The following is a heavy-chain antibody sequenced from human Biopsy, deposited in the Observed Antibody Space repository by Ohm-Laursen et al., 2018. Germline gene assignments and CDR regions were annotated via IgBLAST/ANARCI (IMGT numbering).Heavy chain of an antibody. D-gene: IGHD3-9*01. J-gene: IGHJ2*01. CDR1: GASVKTSGYF. CDR3: VREPKTGTAEAWYFDL. CDR2: ISYNERT. Sequence: PSETLSLTCSVSGASVKTSGYFWAWIRQRPGKGLEWIGYISYNERTHYNPSLTSRLAISFDTSNNRISLQFRSVSVADTAVYYCVREPKTGTAEAWYFDLWGRGSPVTVPS. V-gene: IGHV4-31*03.